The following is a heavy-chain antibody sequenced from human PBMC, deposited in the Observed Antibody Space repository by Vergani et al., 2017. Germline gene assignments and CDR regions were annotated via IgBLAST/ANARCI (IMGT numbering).Heavy chain of an antibody. CDR3: ARTVGGSGGHDYYYGMDV. J-gene: IGHJ6*02. D-gene: IGHD6-19*01. CDR1: GYTFTGYY. CDR2: INPNIGGT. Sequence: QVQLVQSGAEVKKPGASVKVSCKASGYTFTGYYMHWVRQAPGQGLEWMGWINPNIGGTNYAQKFQGWVTMTRDTSISTAYMELSRLRSDDTAVYYCARTVGGSGGHDYYYGMDVWGQGP. V-gene: IGHV1-2*04.